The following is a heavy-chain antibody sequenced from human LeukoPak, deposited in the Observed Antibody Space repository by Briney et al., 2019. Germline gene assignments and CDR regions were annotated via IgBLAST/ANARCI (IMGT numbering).Heavy chain of an antibody. CDR1: GFTVSSNY. D-gene: IGHD6-13*01. CDR3: ASKIGIAAADYYYYGMDV. Sequence: GGSLRLSCAAYGFTVSSNYMSWVRQAPGKGLEWVSVDYSGGSTYYADSVKGRFTISRDNSKNTLYLQMNSLRAEDTAVYYCASKIGIAAADYYYYGMDVWGQGTTVTVSS. J-gene: IGHJ6*02. CDR2: DYSGGST. V-gene: IGHV3-66*01.